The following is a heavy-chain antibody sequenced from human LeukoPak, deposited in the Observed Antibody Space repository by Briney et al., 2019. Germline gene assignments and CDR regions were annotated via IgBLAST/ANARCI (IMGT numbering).Heavy chain of an antibody. D-gene: IGHD1-26*01. CDR1: GYTFTGYY. V-gene: IGHV1-2*02. CDR3: AREDFCRSGNWFDP. CDR2: INPKSGGA. J-gene: IGHJ5*02. Sequence: ASVKVSCKASGYTFTGYYIHWVRQAPGHGLEWMGWINPKSGGANYAQKFQGRVTMTRDTSISTAYMELSRLRSVDTAVYYCAREDFCRSGNWFDPWGQGTLVTVSS.